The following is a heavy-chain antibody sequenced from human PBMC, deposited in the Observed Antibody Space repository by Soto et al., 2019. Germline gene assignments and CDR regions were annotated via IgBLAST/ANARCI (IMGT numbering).Heavy chain of an antibody. CDR2: ISSNSAYI. CDR3: TRDASRDSSARGWFDP. Sequence: LXLSCAASGFTFRIFTMNWVRQAPGKGLECVSTISSNSAYIYYTDALRGRFTISRDNAKNSLHLQMNSLRAEDTAVYYCTRDASRDSSARGWFDPWGPGPLATVSS. V-gene: IGHV3-21*01. J-gene: IGHJ5*02. D-gene: IGHD6-13*01. CDR1: GFTFRIFT.